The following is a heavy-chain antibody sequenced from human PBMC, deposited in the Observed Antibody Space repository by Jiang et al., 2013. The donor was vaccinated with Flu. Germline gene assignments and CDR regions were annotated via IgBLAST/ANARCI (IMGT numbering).Heavy chain of an antibody. D-gene: IGHD1-26*01. J-gene: IGHJ3*02. Sequence: VQLLESGGGLVQPGGSLRLSCAASGFTFSSYAMSWVRQAPGKGLEWVSAISGSGGSTYYADSVKGRFTISRDNSKNTLYLQMNSLRAEDTAVYYCAKDRNVGATEEGAFDIWGQGTMVTVSS. CDR1: GFTFSSYA. CDR2: ISGSGGST. V-gene: IGHV3-23*01. CDR3: AKDRNVGATEEGAFDI.